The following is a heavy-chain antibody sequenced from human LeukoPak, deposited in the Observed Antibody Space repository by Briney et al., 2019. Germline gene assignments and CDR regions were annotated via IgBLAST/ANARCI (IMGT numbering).Heavy chain of an antibody. J-gene: IGHJ4*02. D-gene: IGHD6-19*01. CDR1: GFTFSNFA. V-gene: IGHV3-23*01. CDR3: AKAGSSGWSPSGGDY. CDR2: ISGSGGST. Sequence: PGGSLRLSCAASGFTFSNFAVSWVRQAPGKGLEWVSTISGSGGSTFYADSVKGRFTISRDNSKNTLFLQMNGLRAEDTAIYYCAKAGSSGWSPSGGDYWGQGSLVTVSS.